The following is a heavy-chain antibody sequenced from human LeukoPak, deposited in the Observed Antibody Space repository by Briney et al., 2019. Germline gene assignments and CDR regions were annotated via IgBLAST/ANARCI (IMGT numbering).Heavy chain of an antibody. Sequence: GGSLRLSCAASGFTFSSYGMHWVRQAPGKGLEWVAVISYDGSNRYYADSVKGRFTISRDTSKNTLYLQMNSLRAEDTAVYYCAKSLYSSGWYPYYYYYMDVWGKGTTVTVSS. CDR3: AKSLYSSGWYPYYYYYMDV. D-gene: IGHD6-19*01. CDR1: GFTFSSYG. V-gene: IGHV3-30*18. CDR2: ISYDGSNR. J-gene: IGHJ6*03.